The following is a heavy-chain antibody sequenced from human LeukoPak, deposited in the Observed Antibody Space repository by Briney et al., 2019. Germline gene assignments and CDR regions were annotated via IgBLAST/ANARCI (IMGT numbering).Heavy chain of an antibody. CDR1: GFTFSSYA. V-gene: IGHV3-23*01. Sequence: PGGSLRLSCAASGFTFSSYAMTWVRQAPGKGLEWVSAMSGSGGSTYYAGSVKGRFTISRDSSKNTLYLQMNSLRAEDTAVYYCAKGTYSSSPRDYWGQGTLVTVSS. D-gene: IGHD6-6*01. J-gene: IGHJ4*02. CDR2: MSGSGGST. CDR3: AKGTYSSSPRDY.